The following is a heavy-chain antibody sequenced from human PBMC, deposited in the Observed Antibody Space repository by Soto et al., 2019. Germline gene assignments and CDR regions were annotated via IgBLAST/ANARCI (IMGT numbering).Heavy chain of an antibody. V-gene: IGHV3-33*01. Sequence: QVQLVESGGGVVQPGRSLRLSCAASGFTFSSYGMHWVRQAPGKGLEWVAVIWYDGSNKYYADSVKGRFTISRDNSKNPLYLQMNSLRAEDTAVYYCARDKGDGDLPLWGYYYGMDVWGQGTTVTVSS. J-gene: IGHJ6*02. CDR3: ARDKGDGDLPLWGYYYGMDV. CDR2: IWYDGSNK. CDR1: GFTFSSYG. D-gene: IGHD4-17*01.